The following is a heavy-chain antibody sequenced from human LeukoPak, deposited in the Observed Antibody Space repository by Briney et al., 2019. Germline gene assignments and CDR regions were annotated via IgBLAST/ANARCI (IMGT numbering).Heavy chain of an antibody. CDR2: IRSKAYGGTT. CDR3: TRGLWGPPFDY. Sequence: PGGSLRLSCTASGFTFGDYAMSWVRQAPGKGLEWVGFIRSKAYGGTTEYAASVKGRFTISRDDSKSIVYLQMNSLKTEDTAVYYCTRGLWGPPFDYWGQGTLVTVSS. CDR1: GFTFGDYA. V-gene: IGHV3-49*04. D-gene: IGHD3-16*01. J-gene: IGHJ4*02.